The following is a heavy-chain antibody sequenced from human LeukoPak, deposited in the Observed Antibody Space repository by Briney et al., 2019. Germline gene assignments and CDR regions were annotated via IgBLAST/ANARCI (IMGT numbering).Heavy chain of an antibody. Sequence: GESLKISCKGSGYSFTSYWIGWVRQMPGKGLEWMGIIYPGDSDTRYSPSFQGQVTISADKSISTAYLQWSSLKASDTAMYYCASDYYGSGSYADAFDIWGQGTMVTVSS. CDR2: IYPGDSDT. J-gene: IGHJ3*02. CDR1: GYSFTSYW. D-gene: IGHD3-10*01. V-gene: IGHV5-51*01. CDR3: ASDYYGSGSYADAFDI.